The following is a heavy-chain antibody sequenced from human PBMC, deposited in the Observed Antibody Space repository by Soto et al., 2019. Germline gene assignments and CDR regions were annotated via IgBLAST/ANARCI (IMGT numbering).Heavy chain of an antibody. CDR2: IDNSGST. Sequence: SEALSLPCTVSGGSISNYLCHWIRQPAGKGLEWIGRIDNSGSTNYNPSLKSRITMSADTSRNQFSLKLNSVTAADTAVYYCARGGQDFWSGPFDYWGQGPLVTVSS. J-gene: IGHJ4*02. D-gene: IGHD3-3*01. CDR3: ARGGQDFWSGPFDY. CDR1: GGSISNYL. V-gene: IGHV4-4*07.